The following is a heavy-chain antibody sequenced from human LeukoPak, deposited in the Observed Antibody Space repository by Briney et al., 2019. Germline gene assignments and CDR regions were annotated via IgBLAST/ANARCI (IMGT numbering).Heavy chain of an antibody. Sequence: PGGSLRLSCAASGFTFSSYAMSWVRQAPGKGLEWVSAISGCGGSTYHADSVKGRFTISRDNSKNTLYLQMNSLRAEDTAVYYCAKDNGSPGYFDYWGQGTLVTVSS. V-gene: IGHV3-23*01. CDR3: AKDNGSPGYFDY. CDR1: GFTFSSYA. J-gene: IGHJ4*02. D-gene: IGHD2-8*01. CDR2: ISGCGGST.